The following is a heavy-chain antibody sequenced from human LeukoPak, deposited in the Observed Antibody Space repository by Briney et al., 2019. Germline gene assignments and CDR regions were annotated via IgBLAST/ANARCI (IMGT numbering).Heavy chain of an antibody. V-gene: IGHV4-34*01. CDR1: GGSFSGYY. D-gene: IGHD7-27*01. J-gene: IGHJ4*02. Sequence: PSETLSLTCAVYGGSFSGYYWSWIRQPPGMGLEWIGEINHSGSTNYNPSLKSRVTISVDTSKNQFSLKLSSVTAADTAVYYCARGLGYWGQGTLVTVSS. CDR2: INHSGST. CDR3: ARGLGY.